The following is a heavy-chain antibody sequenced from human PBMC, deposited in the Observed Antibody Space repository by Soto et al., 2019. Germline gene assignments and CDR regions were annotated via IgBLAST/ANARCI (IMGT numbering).Heavy chain of an antibody. CDR3: ARAGSPGSIDY. V-gene: IGHV3-7*01. CDR1: GFTFRSYW. D-gene: IGHD3-10*01. J-gene: IGHJ4*02. Sequence: PGGLLRLSCAASGFTFRSYWMTWVRQPVGKGLEWVAILSEVGSQKYYMDSVKGRFTISRDNARNSVYLQMDSLRDEDTAVYYCARAGSPGSIDYWGQGILVTVSS. CDR2: LSEVGSQK.